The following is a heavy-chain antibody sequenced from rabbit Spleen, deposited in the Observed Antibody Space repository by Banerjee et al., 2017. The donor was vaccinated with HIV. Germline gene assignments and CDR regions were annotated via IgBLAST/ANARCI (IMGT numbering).Heavy chain of an antibody. Sequence: QEQLVESGGGLVQPEGSLTLTCKASGVSFSDKDVMCWVRQAPGKGLEWITCINIATGKSGYSSWVSGRVIMSRASSTTVTLQMTSLTAADTATYFCARDLVTAIGWNFALWGPGTLVTVS. CDR1: GVSFSDKDV. V-gene: IGHV1S45*01. J-gene: IGHJ4*01. D-gene: IGHD7-1*01. CDR2: INIATGKS. CDR3: ARDLVTAIGWNFAL.